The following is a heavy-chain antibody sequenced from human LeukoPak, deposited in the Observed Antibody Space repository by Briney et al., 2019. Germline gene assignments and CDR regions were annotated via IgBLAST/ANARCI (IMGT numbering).Heavy chain of an antibody. V-gene: IGHV1-18*01. CDR1: GDTFTSYG. J-gene: IGHJ4*02. CDR3: ARDAYNWNDGIYFDY. Sequence: ASVKVSCKASGDTFTSYGISWVRQAPGQGLEWMGWISAYNGNTNYAQKLQGRVTMTTDTSTSTAYMELRSLRSDDTAVYYCARDAYNWNDGIYFDYWGQGTLVTVSS. D-gene: IGHD1-1*01. CDR2: ISAYNGNT.